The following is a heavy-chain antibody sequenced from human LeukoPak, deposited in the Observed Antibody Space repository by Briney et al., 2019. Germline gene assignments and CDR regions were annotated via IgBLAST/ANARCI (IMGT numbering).Heavy chain of an antibody. Sequence: PGRSLRLSCAASGFTFSNYAMHWVRQAPGKGLEWVAVISYDGSNKHYADSVKGRFTISRDNLKNTLYLEVNSLRPEDTAVYYCARGYCSTTSCHLDYWGQGALVTVSS. V-gene: IGHV3-30*04. CDR1: GFTFSNYA. D-gene: IGHD2-2*01. J-gene: IGHJ4*02. CDR2: ISYDGSNK. CDR3: ARGYCSTTSCHLDY.